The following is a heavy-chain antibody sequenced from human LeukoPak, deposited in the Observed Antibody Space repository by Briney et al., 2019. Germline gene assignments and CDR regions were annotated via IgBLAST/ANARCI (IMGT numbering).Heavy chain of an antibody. D-gene: IGHD2-2*01. CDR1: GYTFTSYD. J-gene: IGHJ4*02. CDR3: ARPVVVPAAIPN. V-gene: IGHV1-8*03. CDR2: MNPNSGNT. Sequence: GASVKVSCKASGYTFTSYDINWVRQATGQGLEWMGWMNPNSGNTGYAQKFQGRVTITRNTSISTAYMELSSLRSEDTAVYYCARPVVVPAAIPNWGQGTLVTVSS.